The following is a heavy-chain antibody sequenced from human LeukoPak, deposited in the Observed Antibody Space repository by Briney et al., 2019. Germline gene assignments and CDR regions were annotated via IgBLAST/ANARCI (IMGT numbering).Heavy chain of an antibody. CDR1: GFTFSSYG. CDR3: AKGSDGTRFVDY. V-gene: IGHV3-33*06. J-gene: IGHJ4*02. CDR2: IWYDGSNK. D-gene: IGHD3-10*01. Sequence: GGSLRLSCAASGFTFSSYGMHWVRQAPGKGLEWVAVIWYDGSNKYYADSVKGRFTISRDNSKNTLYLQMNSLRAEDTAVCYCAKGSDGTRFVDYWGQGTLVTVSS.